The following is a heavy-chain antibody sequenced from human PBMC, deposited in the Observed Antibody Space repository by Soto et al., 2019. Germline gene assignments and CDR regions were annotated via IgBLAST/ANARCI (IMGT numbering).Heavy chain of an antibody. CDR1: GFTFSDYY. Sequence: QVQLVESGGGLVKPGGSLRLSCAASGFTFSDYYMSWIRQAPGKGLEWVSYISNGGNIISYADSVKGRFTISRDNAKNSLFLQMSSLRAEDAVVYYCARERTTLLNWGPGTLVTVSS. D-gene: IGHD4-17*01. V-gene: IGHV3-11*01. CDR3: ARERTTLLN. CDR2: ISNGGNII. J-gene: IGHJ4*02.